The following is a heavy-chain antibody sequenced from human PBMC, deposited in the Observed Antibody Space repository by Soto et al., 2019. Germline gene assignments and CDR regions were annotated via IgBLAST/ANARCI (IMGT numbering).Heavy chain of an antibody. D-gene: IGHD1-7*01. CDR3: AGTTSHQWYYMDV. CDR2: TYYRSRWYN. V-gene: IGHV6-1*01. Sequence: QVPLQESGPGLVKPSQTLSLTCAISGDSVSSNSAAWNWIRLSPSRGLEWLARTYYRSRWYNDYAGSVRSRITVNPDTSKNQFSLQLTSVTPEDTAVYYCAGTTSHQWYYMDVWGKGTTVTVSS. CDR1: GDSVSSNSAA. J-gene: IGHJ6*03.